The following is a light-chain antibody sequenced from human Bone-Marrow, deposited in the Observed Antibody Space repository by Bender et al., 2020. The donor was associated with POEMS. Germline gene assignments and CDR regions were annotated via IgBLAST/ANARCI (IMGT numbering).Light chain of an antibody. CDR1: SSDVGAYNY. Sequence: QSALTQPASVSGSPGQSITISCTGTSSDVGAYNYVSWYQQHPGKAPKLIIYDVNNRPSGVSTRFSGSKSGTSASLAITGLQAEDEGDYYCQSYDNSLGGWVFGGGTKLTVL. V-gene: IGLV2-14*03. CDR2: DVN. CDR3: QSYDNSLGGWV. J-gene: IGLJ3*02.